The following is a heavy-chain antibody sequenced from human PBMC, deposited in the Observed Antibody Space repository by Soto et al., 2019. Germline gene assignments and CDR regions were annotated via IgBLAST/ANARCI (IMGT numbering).Heavy chain of an antibody. V-gene: IGHV4-39*01. CDR2: IYYSGTT. J-gene: IGHJ4*02. CDR1: GASISSSTYY. CDR3: GSGTIDY. D-gene: IGHD3-10*01. Sequence: QLQLQLSGPGLVKPSETLSLTCTVSGASISSSTYYWGWIRQPPGKGLEWIGAIYYSGTTFYNPSLRSRVTLSLDTSNNQFSLELGSVTAADTAVYFCGSGTIDYWGPGTLVTVSS.